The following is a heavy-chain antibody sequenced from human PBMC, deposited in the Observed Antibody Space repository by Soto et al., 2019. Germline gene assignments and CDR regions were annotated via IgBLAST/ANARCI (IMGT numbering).Heavy chain of an antibody. V-gene: IGHV4-39*01. Sequence: SETLSLTCTVSGGSISSSSYYWGWIRQPPGKGLEWIGSIYYSGSTYYNPSLKSRATISVDTSKNQFSLKLSSVTAADTAVYYCARGAVVVVPAATDYYYYGMDVWGQGTTVTVSS. CDR3: ARGAVVVVPAATDYYYYGMDV. D-gene: IGHD2-2*01. CDR2: IYYSGST. CDR1: GGSISSSSYY. J-gene: IGHJ6*02.